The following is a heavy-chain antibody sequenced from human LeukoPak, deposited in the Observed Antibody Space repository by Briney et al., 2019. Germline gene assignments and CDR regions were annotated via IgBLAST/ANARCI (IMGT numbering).Heavy chain of an antibody. CDR3: ARGELQYFYYMDV. V-gene: IGHV4-59*08. J-gene: IGHJ6*03. Sequence: PSETLSLTCTVSGGSISSYYWSRIRQPPGKGLEWIGYIYYSGSTNYNPSLKSRVTISVDTSKNQFSLKLSSVTAADTAVYYCARGELQYFYYMDVWGKGTTVTVSS. D-gene: IGHD1-26*01. CDR2: IYYSGST. CDR1: GGSISSYY.